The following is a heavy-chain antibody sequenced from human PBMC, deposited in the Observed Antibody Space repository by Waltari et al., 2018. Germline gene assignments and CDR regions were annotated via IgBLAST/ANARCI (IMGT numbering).Heavy chain of an antibody. D-gene: IGHD3-16*01. J-gene: IGHJ4*02. V-gene: IGHV1-2*02. CDR2: IDPNTGGT. CDR1: GYTFPGYY. CDR3: ARDLYDSRVPGDYFDY. Sequence: QVHLVQSGAEVRKPGASVKVSCKGYGYTFPGYYIHWLRQAPGQGLEWMGWIDPNTGGTKLAQKFQGRVTMTRDTSINTVYMELSSLGSDDTAVYYCARDLYDSRVPGDYFDYWGQGTLVTVSS.